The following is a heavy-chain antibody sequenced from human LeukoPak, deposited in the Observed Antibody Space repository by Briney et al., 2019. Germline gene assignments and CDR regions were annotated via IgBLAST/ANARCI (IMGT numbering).Heavy chain of an antibody. CDR3: ARERRYTNSWYSFDS. CDR1: GFTFSSYA. D-gene: IGHD6-13*01. V-gene: IGHV3-23*01. J-gene: IGHJ4*02. CDR2: SSGSGGST. Sequence: GGSLRLSCAASGFTFSSYAMSWGRQAPGKGLEWVSGSSGSGGSTFDADSVKGRFTISRDYSKNTLYLQMNSLRAEDTAIYYCARERRYTNSWYSFDSWGQGTLVTVSS.